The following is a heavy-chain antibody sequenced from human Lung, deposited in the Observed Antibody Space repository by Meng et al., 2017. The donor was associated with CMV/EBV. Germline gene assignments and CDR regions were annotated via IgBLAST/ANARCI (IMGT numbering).Heavy chain of an antibody. CDR2: IKSKIDGGRT. J-gene: IGHJ6*02. CDR1: GFTFSDAW. Sequence: GGSLRLSCAASGFTFSDAWMSWVRQAPGKGLEWVGRIKSKIDGGRTDYAAPVKGRFTISRDDSRNTLYLQMNSLKTEDTAVYYCATDLRGRAVAGTYYYYGMDLWGQGTKVTVSS. V-gene: IGHV3-15*01. D-gene: IGHD6-19*01. CDR3: ATDLRGRAVAGTYYYYGMDL.